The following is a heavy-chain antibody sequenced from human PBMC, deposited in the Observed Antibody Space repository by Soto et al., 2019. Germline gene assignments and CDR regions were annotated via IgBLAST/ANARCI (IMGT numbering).Heavy chain of an antibody. D-gene: IGHD6-25*01. CDR2: ISSSSNYI. J-gene: IGHJ4*02. V-gene: IGHV3-21*01. CDR1: GLTFSSYS. Sequence: GGSLRLSCAASGLTFSSYSMDWVRQAPGKGLEWVSSISSSSNYINYADSVKGRFTISRDNAENSLYLQMDSLRAEDTAVYYCAREKRFSRGSDYFDYWGQGALVTVSS. CDR3: AREKRFSRGSDYFDY.